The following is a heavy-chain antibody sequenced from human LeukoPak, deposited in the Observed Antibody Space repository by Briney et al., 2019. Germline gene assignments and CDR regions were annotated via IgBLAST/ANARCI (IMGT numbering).Heavy chain of an antibody. V-gene: IGHV4-34*01. CDR3: ARGLFSEGGSWFDP. CDR1: GGSFSGYY. CDR2: INHSGST. J-gene: IGHJ5*02. D-gene: IGHD1-26*01. Sequence: PSETLSLTCAVYGGSFSGYYWSWIRQPPGKGLEWIGEINHSGSTNYNPSLKSRVTISVDTSKNQFSLKLSSVTAADTAVYYCARGLFSEGGSWFDPWGQGTLVTVSS.